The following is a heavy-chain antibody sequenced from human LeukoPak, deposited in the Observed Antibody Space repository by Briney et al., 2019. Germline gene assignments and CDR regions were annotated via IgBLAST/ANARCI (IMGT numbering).Heavy chain of an antibody. J-gene: IGHJ4*02. CDR1: GFTFSRSG. CDR3: ARDWSRFGELLYY. V-gene: IGHV3-33*01. CDR2: IWYDGSNK. D-gene: IGHD3-10*01. Sequence: PGGSLRLSCAASGFTFSRSGMHWVRQAPGKGLEWVAVIWYDGSNKYYADSVKGRFTISRDNSKNMLYLQMNSLRAEDTAVYYCARDWSRFGELLYYWGQGTLVTVSS.